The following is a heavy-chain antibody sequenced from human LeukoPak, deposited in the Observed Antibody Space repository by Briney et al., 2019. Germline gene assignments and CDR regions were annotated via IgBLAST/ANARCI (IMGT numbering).Heavy chain of an antibody. J-gene: IGHJ3*02. Sequence: PSETLSLTCTVSGGSVSSGSYYWSWIRQPPGKGLEWIGYIYYSGSTNYNPSLKGRVTISVDTSKNQFSLKLSSVTAADTAVYYCASGKTYYDFWSGYHNHDAFDIWGQGTMVTVSS. CDR2: IYYSGST. D-gene: IGHD3-3*01. V-gene: IGHV4-61*01. CDR3: ASGKTYYDFWSGYHNHDAFDI. CDR1: GGSVSSGSYY.